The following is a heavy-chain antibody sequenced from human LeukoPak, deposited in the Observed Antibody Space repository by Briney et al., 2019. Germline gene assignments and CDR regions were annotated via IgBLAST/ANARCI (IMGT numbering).Heavy chain of an antibody. CDR3: ARESGSAWFDP. J-gene: IGHJ5*02. Sequence: PGRSLRLSCAAAGFTFSSYGMHWVRQAPGKGLEWVSYISSRSTYIYQADSVKGRFTIPRDNAKNSLFLQMNSLRAEDTAIYYCARESGSAWFDPWGQGTLVTVSS. V-gene: IGHV3-21*01. CDR2: ISSRSTYI. D-gene: IGHD2-15*01. CDR1: GFTFSSYG.